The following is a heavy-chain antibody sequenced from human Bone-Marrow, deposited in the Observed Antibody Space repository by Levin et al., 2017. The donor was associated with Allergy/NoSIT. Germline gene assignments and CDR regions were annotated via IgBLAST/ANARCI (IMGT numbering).Heavy chain of an antibody. J-gene: IGHJ4*02. Sequence: GGSLRLSCVASGFTFSSYDMHRVRQATGRGLEWVSAIGTAADSYYSGSVKGRFTVSRDNAKNSFYLQMNSLRAGDTAVYYCARVALPRYCTSTSCSDSGYYFDYWGQGTLVTVSS. CDR1: GFTFSSYD. V-gene: IGHV3-13*04. CDR2: IGTAADS. D-gene: IGHD2-2*01. CDR3: ARVALPRYCTSTSCSDSGYYFDY.